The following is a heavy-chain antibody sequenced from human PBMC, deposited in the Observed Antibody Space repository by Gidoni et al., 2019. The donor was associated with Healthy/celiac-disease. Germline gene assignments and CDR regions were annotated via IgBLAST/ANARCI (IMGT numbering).Heavy chain of an antibody. D-gene: IGHD7-27*01. CDR1: GFTFSSYT. Sequence: EVQLLESGGGLVQPGGSLRLCCAASGFTFSSYTMRWVRQAPGKGLEWFSAISGSGGSTYYADSVKGRFTISRDNSKNTLYLQMNSLRAEDTAVYYCATLGPGNDYWGQGTLVTVSS. J-gene: IGHJ4*02. V-gene: IGHV3-23*01. CDR2: ISGSGGST. CDR3: ATLGPGNDY.